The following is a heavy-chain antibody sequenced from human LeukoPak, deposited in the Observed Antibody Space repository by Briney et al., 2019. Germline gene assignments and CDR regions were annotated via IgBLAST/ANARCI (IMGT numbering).Heavy chain of an antibody. Sequence: PSETLSLTCTVSGASISSDYWSWIRQTAGKGLEWIGRMYTSGSTTYNPSLRSRVSMSVDTSKNQLSLRMYSVTAADTAVYYCARDSAEMATSDDALDIWGQGTMVPVSS. D-gene: IGHD5-24*01. J-gene: IGHJ3*02. V-gene: IGHV4-4*07. CDR2: MYTSGST. CDR1: GASISSDY. CDR3: ARDSAEMATSDDALDI.